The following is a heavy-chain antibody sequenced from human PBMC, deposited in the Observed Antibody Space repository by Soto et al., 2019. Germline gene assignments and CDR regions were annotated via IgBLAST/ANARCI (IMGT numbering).Heavy chain of an antibody. CDR3: ARGAPEPDSSSTRDFDY. CDR2: INHSGST. V-gene: IGHV4-34*01. Sequence: QVQLQQWGAGLLKPSETLSLTCAVYGGSFSGYYWRWIRQPPGKGLEWIAEINHSGSTNYNPSPKSRVTISGDSSKNKFPLKLSSVTAADTAVYYCARGAPEPDSSSTRDFDYWGQGTLVTVSS. CDR1: GGSFSGYY. D-gene: IGHD6-6*01. J-gene: IGHJ4*02.